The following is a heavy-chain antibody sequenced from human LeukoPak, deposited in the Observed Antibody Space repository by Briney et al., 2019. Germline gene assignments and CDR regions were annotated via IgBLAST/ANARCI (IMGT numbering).Heavy chain of an antibody. D-gene: IGHD3-22*01. Sequence: GESLKISCKGSGYSFTSYWIGWVRQMPGKGLEWMGIIYPGDSDTRYSPSFQGQATISADKSISTAYLQWSSLRASDTAMYYCAKCYYDSSGYYPYYFDYWGQGTLVTVSS. V-gene: IGHV5-51*01. CDR1: GYSFTSYW. CDR3: AKCYYDSSGYYPYYFDY. J-gene: IGHJ4*02. CDR2: IYPGDSDT.